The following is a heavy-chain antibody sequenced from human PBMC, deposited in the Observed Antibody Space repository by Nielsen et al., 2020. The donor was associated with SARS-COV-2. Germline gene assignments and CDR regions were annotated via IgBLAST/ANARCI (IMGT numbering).Heavy chain of an antibody. D-gene: IGHD4-23*01. CDR3: ARGGGNFTP. J-gene: IGHJ5*02. CDR1: GYSFTSYG. V-gene: IGHV1-18*04. Sequence: ASVKVSCKASGYSFTSYGVTWVRQAPGQGLEWMGWISGYNGNTEYAKDLQGRVTMTTDTSTSTAYMELRSLRSDDTAVYYCARGGGNFTPWGQGTLVTVSS. CDR2: ISGYNGNT.